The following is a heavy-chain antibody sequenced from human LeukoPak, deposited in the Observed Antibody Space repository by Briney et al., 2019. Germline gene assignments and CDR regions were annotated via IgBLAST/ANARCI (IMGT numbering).Heavy chain of an antibody. V-gene: IGHV3-21*01. D-gene: IGHD3-9*01. J-gene: IGHJ4*02. Sequence: GGSLRLSCAASEFTFSDYSMNWVRQAPGKGLEWVASISSSSTAIYSADSVKGRFTISRDNAKNFLYLQMNSLRAEDTAVYYCARTYYDILTGYNPYFDYWGQGILVTVSS. CDR1: EFTFSDYS. CDR3: ARTYYDILTGYNPYFDY. CDR2: ISSSSTAI.